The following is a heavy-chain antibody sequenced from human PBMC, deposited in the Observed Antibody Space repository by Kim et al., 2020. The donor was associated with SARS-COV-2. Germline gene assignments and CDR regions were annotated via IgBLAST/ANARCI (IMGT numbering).Heavy chain of an antibody. J-gene: IGHJ6*02. V-gene: IGHV4-59*01. Sequence: RVTISVDTSKNQFSLKLSSVTAADTAVYYCARNGGNGGVGLSYYYYGMDVWGQGTTVTVSS. CDR3: ARNGGNGGVGLSYYYYGMDV. D-gene: IGHD2-15*01.